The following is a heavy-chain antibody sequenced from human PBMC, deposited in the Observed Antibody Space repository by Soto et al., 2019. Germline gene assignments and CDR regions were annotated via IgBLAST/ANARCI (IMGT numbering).Heavy chain of an antibody. D-gene: IGHD6-6*01. CDR3: AKCITALGPIDY. CDR2: IYHSGST. V-gene: IGHV4-4*02. CDR1: GSAISTITW. Sequence: SDSLSPTYSFSGSAISTITWWSWVRQPPGKGLEWIGEIYHSGSTNYNPSLKSRVTISVDKSKNQFSLKLSSVAASDTAVYYCAKCITALGPIDYWGQG. J-gene: IGHJ4*02.